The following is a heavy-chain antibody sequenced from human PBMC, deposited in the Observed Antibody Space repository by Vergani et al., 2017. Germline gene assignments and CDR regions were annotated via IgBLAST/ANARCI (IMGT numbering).Heavy chain of an antibody. J-gene: IGHJ5*02. CDR1: GGSFSGYY. Sequence: QVQLQQWGAGLLKPSETLSLTCAVYGGSFSGYYWSWIRQPPGKGLEWIGEINHSGSTNYNPSLKSRVTISVDTSKNQFSLKLSSVTAADTAVYYCARRAEGGYNWNYGYWFDPWGQGTLVTVSS. CDR3: ARRAEGGYNWNYGYWFDP. CDR2: INHSGST. V-gene: IGHV4-34*01. D-gene: IGHD1-7*01.